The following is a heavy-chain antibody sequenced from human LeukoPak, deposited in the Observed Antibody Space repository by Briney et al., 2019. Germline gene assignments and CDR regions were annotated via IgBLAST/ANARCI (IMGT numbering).Heavy chain of an antibody. Sequence: ASVKVSCTASGYTFTSCYMHWVRQAPGQGLEWIGIINPSGGSTSYAQKFQGRVTMTTDMSTSTVYMELSSLSSEDSAVYYCARARSSSSRFDPWGQGTLVTVSS. CDR1: GYTFTSCY. CDR2: INPSGGST. D-gene: IGHD6-6*01. J-gene: IGHJ5*02. CDR3: ARARSSSSRFDP. V-gene: IGHV1-46*01.